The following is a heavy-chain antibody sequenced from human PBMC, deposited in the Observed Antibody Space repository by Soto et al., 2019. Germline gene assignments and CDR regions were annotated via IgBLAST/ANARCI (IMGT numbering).Heavy chain of an antibody. CDR3: EHAITMVRGVITYNWFDP. D-gene: IGHD3-10*01. J-gene: IGHJ5*02. CDR2: IYWDDDK. V-gene: IGHV2-5*02. Sequence: QITLKESGPTLVKPTQTLTLTCTFSGFSLSTSGVGVGWIRQPPGKALEWLALIYWDDDKRYSPSLKSRLTSTEDTSKNQVVLTMTNMDPVDTATYYCEHAITMVRGVITYNWFDPLGQGTLVTVSS. CDR1: GFSLSTSGVG.